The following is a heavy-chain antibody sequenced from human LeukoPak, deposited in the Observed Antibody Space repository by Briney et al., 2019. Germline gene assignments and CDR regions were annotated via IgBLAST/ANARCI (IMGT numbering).Heavy chain of an antibody. CDR1: GGSISSYY. CDR2: IYTSGST. D-gene: IGHD3-22*01. J-gene: IGHJ6*03. CDR3: ARHAGGYDSSGYYHYYYYYMDV. Sequence: SETLSLTCTVSGGSISSYYWSWIRQPAGKGLEWIGRIYTSGSTNYNPSLKSRVTMSVDTSKNQFSLKLSSVTAADTAVYYCARHAGGYDSSGYYHYYYYYMDVWGKGTTVTISS. V-gene: IGHV4-4*07.